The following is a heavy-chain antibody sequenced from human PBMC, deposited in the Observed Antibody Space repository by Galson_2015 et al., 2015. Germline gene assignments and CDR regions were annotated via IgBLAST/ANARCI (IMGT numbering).Heavy chain of an antibody. D-gene: IGHD3-9*01. Sequence: SLRLSCAASGFTFSSYAMSWVRQAPGKGLEWVSAISGSGGSTYYADSVKGRFTISRDNSKNTLYLQMNSLRAEDTAVYYCAKHGDILTGYYTWYFDLWGRGTLVTVSS. CDR1: GFTFSSYA. J-gene: IGHJ2*01. CDR2: ISGSGGST. V-gene: IGHV3-23*01. CDR3: AKHGDILTGYYTWYFDL.